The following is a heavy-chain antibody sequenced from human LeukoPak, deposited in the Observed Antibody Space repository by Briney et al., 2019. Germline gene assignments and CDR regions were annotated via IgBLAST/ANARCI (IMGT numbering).Heavy chain of an antibody. CDR3: ARGLRGYSGYDYSFDY. J-gene: IGHJ4*02. CDR1: GYTFTSYG. V-gene: IGHV1-18*01. D-gene: IGHD5-12*01. Sequence: ASVKVSCKASGYTFTSYGISWVRQAPGQGLERMRGISAYNGNTNYAQKLQGRVTMTTDTSTSTAYMELRSLRSDDTAVYHCARGLRGYSGYDYSFDYWGQGTLVTVSS. CDR2: ISAYNGNT.